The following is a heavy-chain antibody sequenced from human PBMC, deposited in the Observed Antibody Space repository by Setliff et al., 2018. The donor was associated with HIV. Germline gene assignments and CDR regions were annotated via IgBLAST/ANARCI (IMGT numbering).Heavy chain of an antibody. J-gene: IGHJ6*03. CDR3: ARDGPLEGSYRYYYYYMDV. D-gene: IGHD3-10*01. CDR1: GGSISSHY. Sequence: SETLSLTCTVSGGSISSHYWSWIRQPPGKGLEWIGYIYDSGSTNYNHSLKSRVTISVDTSKNQFSLKLSSVTAADTAVYYCARDGPLEGSYRYYYYYMDVWGKGTTVTVSS. V-gene: IGHV4-59*11. CDR2: IYDSGST.